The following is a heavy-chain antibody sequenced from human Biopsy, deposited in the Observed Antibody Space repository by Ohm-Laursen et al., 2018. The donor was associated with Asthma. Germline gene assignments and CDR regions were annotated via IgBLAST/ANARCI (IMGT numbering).Heavy chain of an antibody. D-gene: IGHD2-21*02. V-gene: IGHV4-59*01. CDR1: GGSINNFY. J-gene: IGHJ4*02. CDR2: VYYSGST. Sequence: PGTLSLTCTVSGGSINNFYWSWIRPPPGKGLESIGHVYYSGSTNYNPSLKSRVTISIDASTNQFSLKLTSVTAADTAVYYCARGVDRVTGLLDHFDSWGQGTLVTVSS. CDR3: ARGVDRVTGLLDHFDS.